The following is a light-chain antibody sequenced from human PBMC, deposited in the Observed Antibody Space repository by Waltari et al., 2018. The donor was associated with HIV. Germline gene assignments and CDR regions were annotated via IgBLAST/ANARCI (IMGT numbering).Light chain of an antibody. J-gene: IGLJ2*01. V-gene: IGLV1-44*01. CDR2: GKN. CDR3: ASWDDSLNGPV. Sequence: QSVLTQPPSASGTPEQRVTISFSGSTSNIGRNTVSWFQQLPGTAPKVLIYGKNQRPSGVPDRFSGSKSGTSASLAISGLQSEDEADYYCASWDDSLNGPVFGGGTKLTVV. CDR1: TSNIGRNT.